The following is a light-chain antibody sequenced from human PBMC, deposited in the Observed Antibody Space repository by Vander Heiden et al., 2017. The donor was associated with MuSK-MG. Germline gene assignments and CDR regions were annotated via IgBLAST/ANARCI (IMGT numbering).Light chain of an antibody. Sequence: QSVLTQPPSVSGAPGQRVTIPRTGSSSNLGAGSDVHCYQQLPGTAPKLLIFSISNRPSGVPDRFYGSKSGTSASLAITGLQAEDEADYYCQSYDSSRTHSEVFGTGTKVTVL. J-gene: IGLJ1*01. CDR2: SIS. CDR3: QSYDSSRTHSEV. V-gene: IGLV1-40*01. CDR1: SSNLGAGSD.